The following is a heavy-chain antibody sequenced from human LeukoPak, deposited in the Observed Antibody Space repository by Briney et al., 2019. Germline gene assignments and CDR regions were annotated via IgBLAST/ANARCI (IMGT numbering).Heavy chain of an antibody. CDR2: IYYSGST. J-gene: IGHJ4*02. V-gene: IGHV4-39*07. CDR3: ARGPPLGHSSVPEMVY. Sequence: PSETLSLTRTDSGGSTSSSSYYRGSIRQPPGKGLEWIGSIYYSGSTYHHPSLTSRVTISVDTSKNRLSLKLSSVTAADTAVYYCARGPPLGHSSVPEMVYWGQGTLFTVSS. D-gene: IGHD6-19*01. CDR1: GGSTSSSSYY.